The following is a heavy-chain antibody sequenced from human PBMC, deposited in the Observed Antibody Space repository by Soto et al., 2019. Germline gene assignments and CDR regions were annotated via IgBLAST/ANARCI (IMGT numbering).Heavy chain of an antibody. V-gene: IGHV4-34*01. CDR1: GGSFSGYY. D-gene: IGHD2-2*01. CDR2: INHTGTT. Sequence: QVQLQQWGAGLLKPSETLSLTCAVYGGSFSGYYWSWIRQPPGKGLEWIGEINHTGTTNYIPSLKSRVTISVDTSKNRFSLKLSSVTAADTAVYYCAKVGSRLLAHRQYYFDYWGQGTLVTVSS. CDR3: AKVGSRLLAHRQYYFDY. J-gene: IGHJ4*02.